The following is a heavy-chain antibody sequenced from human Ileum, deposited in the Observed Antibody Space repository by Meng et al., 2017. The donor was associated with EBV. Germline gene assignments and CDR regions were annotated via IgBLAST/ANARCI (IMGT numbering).Heavy chain of an antibody. CDR2: IYYSGGT. CDR1: GGSIISSGYY. D-gene: IGHD2-8*02. Sequence: QLQLQESGPGLVKPSETLSLNCTVSGGSIISSGYYWVWSRQPPGKGLEWIGSIYYSGGTFYNSSLKSRITISVDTSKNQFSLKMNSVTAADTAAYYCARLRFAGGNTFDCLGQGSLGTVVS. J-gene: IGHJ4*02. CDR3: ARLRFAGGNTFDC. V-gene: IGHV4-39*01.